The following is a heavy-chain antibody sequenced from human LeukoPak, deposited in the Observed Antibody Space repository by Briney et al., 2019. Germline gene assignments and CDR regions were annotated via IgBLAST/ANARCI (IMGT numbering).Heavy chain of an antibody. CDR2: ISGSGGST. D-gene: IGHD4-23*01. V-gene: IGHV3-23*01. Sequence: GGSLRLSCAASGFIFSSYAMSWVRQAPGKGLEWVSAISGSGGSTYYADSVKGRFTISRDNSKNTLYLQMNSLRAEDTAVYYCATFPATVVTPDYFDYWGQGTLVTVSS. CDR1: GFIFSSYA. J-gene: IGHJ4*02. CDR3: ATFPATVVTPDYFDY.